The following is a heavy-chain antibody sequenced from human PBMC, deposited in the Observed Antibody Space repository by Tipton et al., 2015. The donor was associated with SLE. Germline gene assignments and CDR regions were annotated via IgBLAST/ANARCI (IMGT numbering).Heavy chain of an antibody. CDR1: GFSFSSVW. CDR3: ARDRPEMATITGAFDI. D-gene: IGHD5-24*01. J-gene: IGHJ3*02. V-gene: IGHV3-7*01. Sequence: SLRLSCAASGFSFSSVWMSWVRQPPGKGREWVANIDQDGGEKTNVDSVRGRFTISRDNTKNSLYLQMNSLRGEDSAVYYCARDRPEMATITGAFDIWGQGTMVTVSS. CDR2: IDQDGGEK.